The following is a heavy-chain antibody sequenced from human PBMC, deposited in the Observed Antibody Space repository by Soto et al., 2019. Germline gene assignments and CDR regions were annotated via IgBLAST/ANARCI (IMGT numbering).Heavy chain of an antibody. CDR3: ARDYSSYGPFDY. D-gene: IGHD5-18*01. CDR2: ISGGGGST. J-gene: IGHJ4*02. V-gene: IGHV3-23*01. CDR1: GFIFGAHA. Sequence: GGSLRLSCAASGFIFGAHAMSWVRQAPGKGLEWVSAISGGGGSTYYADSVKGRFTISRDNSKNSLYLQMNSLRAEDTAVYYCARDYSSYGPFDYWGQGTLVTVSS.